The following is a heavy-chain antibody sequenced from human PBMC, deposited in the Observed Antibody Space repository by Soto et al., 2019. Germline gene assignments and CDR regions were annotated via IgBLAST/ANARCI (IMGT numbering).Heavy chain of an antibody. J-gene: IGHJ3*02. D-gene: IGHD2-15*01. CDR2: INAGNGNT. Sequence: GASVKVSCKASGYTFTSYAMHWVRQAPGQRLEWMGWINAGNGNTKYSQKFQGRVTITRDTSASTAYMELSSLRSEDTAVYYCATHPIVVVVAATRVGGDAFDIWGQGTMVTVSS. CDR1: GYTFTSYA. V-gene: IGHV1-3*01. CDR3: ATHPIVVVVAATRVGGDAFDI.